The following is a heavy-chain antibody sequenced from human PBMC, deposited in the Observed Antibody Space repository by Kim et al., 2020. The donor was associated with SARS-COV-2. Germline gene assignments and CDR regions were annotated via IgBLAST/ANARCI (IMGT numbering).Heavy chain of an antibody. J-gene: IGHJ5*02. V-gene: IGHV4-34*01. D-gene: IGHD2-2*01. CDR3: ARGAEGYCSSTSCSNWFDP. Sequence: SRVTISVDTSKNQFSLKLSSVTAADTAVYYCARGAEGYCSSTSCSNWFDPWGQGTLVTVSS.